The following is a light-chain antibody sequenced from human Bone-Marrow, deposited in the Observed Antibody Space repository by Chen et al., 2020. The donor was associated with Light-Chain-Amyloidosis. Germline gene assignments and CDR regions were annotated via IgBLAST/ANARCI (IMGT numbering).Light chain of an antibody. CDR3: CSYAGASTYV. J-gene: IGLJ1*01. Sequence: QSALTQPASVAGSPGQSITISCTGNRSDIGSFNLVSWYQHHPDKAPKLIIYEVETRPSGVSNRFSGSRSGNTASLTISGLQADDDAAYYGCSYAGASTYVFGTGTEVTVL. CDR2: EVE. V-gene: IGLV2-23*02. CDR1: RSDIGSFNL.